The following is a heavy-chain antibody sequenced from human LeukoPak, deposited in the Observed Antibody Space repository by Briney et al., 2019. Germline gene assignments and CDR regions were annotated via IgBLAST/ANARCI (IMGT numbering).Heavy chain of an antibody. CDR1: GFTFSSYE. CDR3: ARDLNWGQGAFDI. V-gene: IGHV3-48*03. D-gene: IGHD7-27*01. CDR2: ISSSGSTI. Sequence: GGSLRLSCAASGFTFSSYEMNWVRQAPGKGLEWVSYISSSGSTIYYADSVKGRFTISRDNAKNSPYLQMNSLRAEDTAVYYCARDLNWGQGAFDIWGQGTMVTVSS. J-gene: IGHJ3*02.